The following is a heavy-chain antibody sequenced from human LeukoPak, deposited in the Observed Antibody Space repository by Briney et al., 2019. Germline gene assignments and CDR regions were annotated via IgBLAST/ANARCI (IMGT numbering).Heavy chain of an antibody. CDR1: GFTVSNNF. J-gene: IGHJ6*02. CDR2: IYSDGRT. CDR3: AKDDTLTGLLYYYGMDI. D-gene: IGHD3-9*01. V-gene: IGHV3-66*01. Sequence: GGSLRLSCAASGFTVSNNFMTWVRQAPGTGLEWLSVIYSDGRTFYADSVKDRLTISRDNSKNTLYLQMNSLRAEDTAVYYCAKDDTLTGLLYYYGMDIWGQGTKVTVSS.